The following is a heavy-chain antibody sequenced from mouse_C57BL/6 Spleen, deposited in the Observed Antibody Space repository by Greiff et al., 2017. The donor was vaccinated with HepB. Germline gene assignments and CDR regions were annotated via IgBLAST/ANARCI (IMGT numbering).Heavy chain of an antibody. CDR1: FYPFTYYY. CDR2: IGPGSGST. V-gene: IGHV1-77*01. J-gene: IGHJ3*01. D-gene: IGHD2-5*01. Sequence: SFYPFTYYYINFFNQIPLQFLECIGKIGPGSGSTYYNEKFKGKATLTADKSSSTAYMQLSSLTSEDSAVYFCARTYYSNYVWFAYWGQGTLVTVSA. CDR3: ARTYYSNYVWFAY.